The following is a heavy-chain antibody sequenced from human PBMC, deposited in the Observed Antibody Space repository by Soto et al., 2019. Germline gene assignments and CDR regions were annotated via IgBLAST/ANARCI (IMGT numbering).Heavy chain of an antibody. CDR1: GGSISSYY. V-gene: IGHV4-59*12. CDR2: IYYSGST. Sequence: SETLSLTCTVSGGSISSYYWSWIRQPPGKGLEWIGYIYYSGSTNYNPSLKSRVTISVDTSKNQFSLKLSSVTAADTAVYYCARATVVNYFDYWGQGTLVTVSS. J-gene: IGHJ4*02. D-gene: IGHD4-17*01. CDR3: ARATVVNYFDY.